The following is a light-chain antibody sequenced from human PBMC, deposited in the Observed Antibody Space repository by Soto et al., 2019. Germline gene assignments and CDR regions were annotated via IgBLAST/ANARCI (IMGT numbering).Light chain of an antibody. CDR2: AAS. J-gene: IGKJ1*01. V-gene: IGKV1-39*01. CDR3: QQSYSTPRT. CDR1: QSISSY. Sequence: DIQMTQSPSSLSASVGDRVTITCRASQSISSYLNWYQQKPGKAPKPVIYAASSLQSGVPSRFSGSGSGTDFTLTISSLQPEDFATYYCQQSYSTPRTFGQGTKVDIK.